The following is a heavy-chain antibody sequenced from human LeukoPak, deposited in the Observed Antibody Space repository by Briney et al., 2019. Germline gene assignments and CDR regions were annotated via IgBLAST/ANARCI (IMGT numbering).Heavy chain of an antibody. J-gene: IGHJ5*02. CDR1: GYTFTSYG. Sequence: ASVKVSCKASGYTFTSYGISWVRQAPGQGLEWMGWISAYNGNTNYAQKLQGRVTMTTDTSTSTAYMELRSLRSDDTAVYYCARFGGPWNDHNWFDPWGQGTLVTVSS. CDR3: ARFGGPWNDHNWFDP. D-gene: IGHD1-1*01. CDR2: ISAYNGNT. V-gene: IGHV1-18*01.